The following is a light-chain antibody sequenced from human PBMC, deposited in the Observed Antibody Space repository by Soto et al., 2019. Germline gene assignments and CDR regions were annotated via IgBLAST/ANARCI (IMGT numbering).Light chain of an antibody. CDR1: SSDVGSYNL. CDR3: CSYAGRSTLV. Sequence: QSALTQPASVSGSPGQSITISCTGTSSDVGSYNLVSWYQQHPGKAPKVMIYEVSQRPSGVSKRFSGSKSGNTASLTISGLQAEDEADYYCCSYAGRSTLVFGGGTKL. CDR2: EVS. J-gene: IGLJ3*02. V-gene: IGLV2-23*02.